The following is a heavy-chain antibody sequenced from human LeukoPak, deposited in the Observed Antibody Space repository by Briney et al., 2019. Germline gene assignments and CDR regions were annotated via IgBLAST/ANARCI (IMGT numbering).Heavy chain of an antibody. CDR1: GFTFSSYE. J-gene: IGHJ6*04. Sequence: GGPLRLSCAASGFTFSSYEMNWVRQAPGKGLEWVSYISSSGSTICYADSVKGRFTISRDNAKNSLYLQMNSLRAEDTAVYYCARDLGFGELLSDYYYYYGMGVWGKGTTVTVSS. V-gene: IGHV3-48*03. CDR3: ARDLGFGELLSDYYYYYGMGV. CDR2: ISSSGSTI. D-gene: IGHD3-10*01.